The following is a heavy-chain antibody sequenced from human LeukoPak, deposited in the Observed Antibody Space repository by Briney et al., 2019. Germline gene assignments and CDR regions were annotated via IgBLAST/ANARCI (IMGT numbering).Heavy chain of an antibody. Sequence: ASVKVSCKVSGYTLTELSMHWVRQAPGKGLEWMGGFDPEDGDTIYAQKFQGRVTMTEDTSTDTAYMELSSLRSEDTAVYYCATSGGTYYYDSSPQYFDYWGQGTLVTVSS. J-gene: IGHJ4*02. CDR3: ATSGGTYYYDSSPQYFDY. CDR1: GYTLTELS. CDR2: FDPEDGDT. D-gene: IGHD3-22*01. V-gene: IGHV1-24*01.